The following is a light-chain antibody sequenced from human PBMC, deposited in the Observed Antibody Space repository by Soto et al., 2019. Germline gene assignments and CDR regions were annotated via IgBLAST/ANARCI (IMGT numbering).Light chain of an antibody. CDR3: CSYAGSYSVV. CDR2: NVN. J-gene: IGLJ2*01. V-gene: IGLV2-11*01. Sequence: QSALIQPPSVSGSPGQSVTISCTGTSSDVGSYDYVSWYQQHPGTVPKPMIYNVNTQPSGVPDRFSGSKSGNTASLTISGLQAEDEADYYCCSYAGSYSVVFGGGTKLTVL. CDR1: SSDVGSYDY.